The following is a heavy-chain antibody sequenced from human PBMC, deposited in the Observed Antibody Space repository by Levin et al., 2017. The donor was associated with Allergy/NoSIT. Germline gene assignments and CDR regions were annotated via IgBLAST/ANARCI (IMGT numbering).Heavy chain of an antibody. J-gene: IGHJ4*02. Sequence: SQTLSLTCAVYGGSFSGYYWSWIRQPPGKGLEWIGEINHSGSTNYNPSLKSRVTISVDTSKNQFSLKLSSVTAADTAVYYCARGSVGATNGNFDYWGQGTLVTVSS. CDR1: GGSFSGYY. CDR3: ARGSVGATNGNFDY. CDR2: INHSGST. V-gene: IGHV4-34*01. D-gene: IGHD1-26*01.